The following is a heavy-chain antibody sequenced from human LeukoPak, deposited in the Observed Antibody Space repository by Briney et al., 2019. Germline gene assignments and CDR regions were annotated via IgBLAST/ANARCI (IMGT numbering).Heavy chain of an antibody. Sequence: PSETLSLTCTVSGGSISSYYWSWIRQPPGKGLEWLGYIYYSGSTNYNPSLKSRVTISVDTSKNQFSLKLSSVTAADTAVYYCAREYSSGWYSNWFDPWGQGTLVTVSS. V-gene: IGHV4-59*01. CDR2: IYYSGST. CDR3: AREYSSGWYSNWFDP. D-gene: IGHD6-19*01. J-gene: IGHJ5*02. CDR1: GGSISSYY.